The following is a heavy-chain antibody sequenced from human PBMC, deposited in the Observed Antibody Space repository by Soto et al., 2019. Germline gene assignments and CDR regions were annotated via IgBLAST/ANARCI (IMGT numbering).Heavy chain of an antibody. CDR3: ARSARLRDVRSGGAAY. Sequence: EVQLVESGGGLVKPGGSLRLSCAASGFTFSSYSMNWVRQAPGKGLEWVSSISSSSSYIYYADSVKGRFTISRDNAKNSLYLQMNSLSAEDAAVFYCARSARLRDVRSGGAAYWGQGTLVTVSS. D-gene: IGHD3-3*01. CDR2: ISSSSSYI. V-gene: IGHV3-21*01. CDR1: GFTFSSYS. J-gene: IGHJ4*02.